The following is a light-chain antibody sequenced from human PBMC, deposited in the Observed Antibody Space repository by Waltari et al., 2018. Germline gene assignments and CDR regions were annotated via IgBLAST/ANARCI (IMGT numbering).Light chain of an antibody. CDR1: QGITNY. Sequence: DIQMTQSPSSLSASVGHRFTITCRASQGITNYLAWYQHKPGKVPKLLIYAASTLQSGVPSRFSGSGSGTDFTLTISSLQPEDVATYYCQKYDSAPRTFGQGTKVEIK. CDR3: QKYDSAPRT. J-gene: IGKJ1*01. V-gene: IGKV1-27*01. CDR2: AAS.